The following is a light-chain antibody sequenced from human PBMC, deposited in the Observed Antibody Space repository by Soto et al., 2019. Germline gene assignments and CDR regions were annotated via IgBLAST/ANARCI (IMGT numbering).Light chain of an antibody. CDR2: GAS. V-gene: IGKV3-20*01. J-gene: IGKJ4*01. CDR1: QSVSSSY. Sequence: EIVLTQSPGTLSLSPGERATLSCRASQSVSSSYLAWYQQKPGQAPRLLIYGASSRATGIPDRFSGSGSGTDFTLTISRLEPEDFGVYYCQQYGSPLTFGGGTKVEIK. CDR3: QQYGSPLT.